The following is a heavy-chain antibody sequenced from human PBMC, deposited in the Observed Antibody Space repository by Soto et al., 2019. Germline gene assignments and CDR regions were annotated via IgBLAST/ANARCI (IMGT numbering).Heavy chain of an antibody. CDR3: LGYCSGGSCYSRGY. Sequence: ASVKVSCKASGYSFTSHAMDWVRQAPGQRLEWMGWINAGNGNTKYSQKFQGRVTITRDTSASTAYMELSSLRSEDTAVYYCLGYCSGGSCYSRGYWGQGTLVTVSS. V-gene: IGHV1-3*01. J-gene: IGHJ4*02. CDR2: INAGNGNT. D-gene: IGHD2-15*01. CDR1: GYSFTSHA.